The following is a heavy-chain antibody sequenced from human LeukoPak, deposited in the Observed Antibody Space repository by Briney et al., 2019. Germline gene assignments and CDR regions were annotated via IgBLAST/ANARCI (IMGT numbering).Heavy chain of an antibody. Sequence: PGGSLRLSCAASGFTFSSYWMSWVRQAPGKGLEWVANIKQDGSEKYYVDSVKGRFTISRDNSKNTLYLQMNSLRAEDTAVYYCARVESYYDSSGYGVDYWGQGTLVTVSS. J-gene: IGHJ4*02. V-gene: IGHV3-7*01. CDR1: GFTFSSYW. CDR2: IKQDGSEK. D-gene: IGHD3-22*01. CDR3: ARVESYYDSSGYGVDY.